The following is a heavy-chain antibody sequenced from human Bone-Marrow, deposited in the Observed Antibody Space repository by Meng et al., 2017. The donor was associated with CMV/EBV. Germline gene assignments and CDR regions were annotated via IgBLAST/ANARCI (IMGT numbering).Heavy chain of an antibody. CDR2: IYWDGDK. CDR1: GFSLNSNGMG. J-gene: IGHJ4*02. V-gene: IGHV2-5*02. Sequence: QLTLKESGPALLKPPQTLTLTCTFSGFSLNSNGMGVGWIRQPPGKALEWLALIYWDGDKRYSPSLKSRLTITKDTSNNQVVLTMTNMGPVDTATYFCAHRPTEGLFNYWGQGTLVTVSS. CDR3: AHRPTEGLFNY.